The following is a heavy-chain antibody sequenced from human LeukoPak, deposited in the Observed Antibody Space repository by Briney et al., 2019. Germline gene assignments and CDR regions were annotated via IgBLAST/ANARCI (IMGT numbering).Heavy chain of an antibody. Sequence: GGSLRLSCAASGFTFDDYAMHWVRQAPGKGLEWVSGISWNSGSIGYADSVKGRFTISRDNAKNSLYLQMNSLRAEDTALYYCAKAKGSRVLGGNDYWGQGTLVTVSS. J-gene: IGHJ4*02. CDR1: GFTFDDYA. D-gene: IGHD3-16*01. CDR2: ISWNSGSI. V-gene: IGHV3-9*01. CDR3: AKAKGSRVLGGNDY.